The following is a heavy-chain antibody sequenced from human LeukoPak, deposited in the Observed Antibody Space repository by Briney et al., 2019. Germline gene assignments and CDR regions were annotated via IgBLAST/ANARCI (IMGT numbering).Heavy chain of an antibody. CDR3: ARRGTWLLWFGELSDYGMDV. V-gene: IGHV5-51*01. CDR2: IYPGDSDT. Sequence: GESLKISCKGSGYSFTSYWIGWVRQMPGKGLEWMGIIYPGDSDTRYSPSFQGQVTISADKSISTAYLQWSSLKASDTAMYYCARRGTWLLWFGELSDYGMDVWGQGNTVTVSS. J-gene: IGHJ6*02. D-gene: IGHD3-10*01. CDR1: GYSFTSYW.